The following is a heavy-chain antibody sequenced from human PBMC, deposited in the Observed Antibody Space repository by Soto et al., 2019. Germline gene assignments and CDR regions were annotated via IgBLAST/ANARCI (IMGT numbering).Heavy chain of an antibody. CDR3: ARLAYVDAFDI. CDR2: IIPILGIA. D-gene: IGHD3-16*01. Sequence: ASVKVSCKASGGTFSSYTISWVRQAPGQGLEWMGRIIPILGIANYAQKFQGRVTITADKSTSTAYMELSSQRSEDTAVYYCARLAYVDAFDIWGQGTMVTVSS. J-gene: IGHJ3*02. CDR1: GGTFSSYT. V-gene: IGHV1-69*02.